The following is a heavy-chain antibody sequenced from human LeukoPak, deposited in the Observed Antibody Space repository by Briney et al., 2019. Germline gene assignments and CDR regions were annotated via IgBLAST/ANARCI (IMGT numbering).Heavy chain of an antibody. CDR1: GGSISSYY. CDR2: IYTSGST. Sequence: SETLSLTCTVSGGSISSYYWSWIRQPPGKGLEWIGYIYTSGSTNYNPSLKSRVTISVDTSKNQLSLKLSSVTAADTAVYYCARHSGDFWSGLALDYWGQGTLVTVSS. J-gene: IGHJ4*02. CDR3: ARHSGDFWSGLALDY. D-gene: IGHD3-3*01. V-gene: IGHV4-4*09.